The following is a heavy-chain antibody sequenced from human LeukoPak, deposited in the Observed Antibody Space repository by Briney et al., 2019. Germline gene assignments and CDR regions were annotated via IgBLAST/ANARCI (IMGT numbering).Heavy chain of an antibody. J-gene: IGHJ6*03. D-gene: IGHD3-10*01. CDR3: ARDGPHHIGELLNYYYYYYMDV. CDR2: ISAYNGNT. V-gene: IGHV1-18*01. CDR1: GGTFTSYG. Sequence: ASVKVSCKASGGTFTSYGISWVRQAPGQGLEWMGWISAYNGNTNYAQKLQGRVTMTTDTSTSTAYMELRSLRSDDTAVYYCARDGPHHIGELLNYYYYYYMDVWGKGTTVTISS.